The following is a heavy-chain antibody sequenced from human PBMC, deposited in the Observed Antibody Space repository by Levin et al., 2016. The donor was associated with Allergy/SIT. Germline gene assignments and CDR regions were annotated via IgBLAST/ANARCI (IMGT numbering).Heavy chain of an antibody. CDR2: IYYSGST. CDR3: ARNLYDFWSGYHDY. V-gene: IGHV4-59*01. D-gene: IGHD3-3*01. Sequence: RQAPGKGLEWIGYIYYSGSTNYNPSLKSRVTISVDTSKNQFSLKLSSVTAADTAVYYCARNLYDFWSGYHDYWGQGTLVTVSS. J-gene: IGHJ4*02.